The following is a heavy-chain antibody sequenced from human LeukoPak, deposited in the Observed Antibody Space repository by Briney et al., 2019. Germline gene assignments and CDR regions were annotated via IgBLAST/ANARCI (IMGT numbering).Heavy chain of an antibody. CDR3: TRPIWSGYYATSDY. V-gene: IGHV3-49*03. D-gene: IGHD3-3*01. J-gene: IGHJ4*02. CDR2: IRSKAYGGTT. Sequence: PGGSLRLSCTASGSTFGDYAMSWFRQAPGKGLEWVGFIRSKAYGGTTEYAASVKGRFTTSRDDSKSIAYLQMNSLKTEDTAVYYCTRPIWSGYYATSDYWGQGTLVTVSS. CDR1: GSTFGDYA.